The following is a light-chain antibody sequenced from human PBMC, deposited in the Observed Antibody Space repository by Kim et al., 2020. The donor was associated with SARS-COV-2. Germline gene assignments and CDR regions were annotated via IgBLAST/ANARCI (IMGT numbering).Light chain of an antibody. J-gene: IGKJ4*01. CDR3: QEVSEGLT. CDR1: QGISTY. Sequence: IQLTQSPSSLSASVGDRVTITCRASQGISTYVAWYQQIPGKAPNLLIFGASTLHTGVPSRFSGSGSGTDFTLTISSLQPEDFATYYCQEVSEGLTFGGGTKVDIK. CDR2: GAS. V-gene: IGKV1-9*01.